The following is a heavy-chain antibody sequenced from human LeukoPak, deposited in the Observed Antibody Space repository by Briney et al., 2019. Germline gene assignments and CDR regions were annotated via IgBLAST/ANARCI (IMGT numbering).Heavy chain of an antibody. D-gene: IGHD2/OR15-2a*01. V-gene: IGHV4-38-2*01. Sequence: SETLSLTCAVSGYSISSGYYWGWIRQPPGKGLEWIGSIYHSGSTYYNPSLKSRVTISVDTSKNQYSLKLSSVTAADTAVYYCASSLFLNAFDIWGQGTMVTVSS. CDR1: GYSISSGYY. CDR3: ASSLFLNAFDI. J-gene: IGHJ3*02. CDR2: IYHSGST.